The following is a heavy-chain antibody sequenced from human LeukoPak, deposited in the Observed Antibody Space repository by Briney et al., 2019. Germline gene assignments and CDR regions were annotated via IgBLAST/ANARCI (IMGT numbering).Heavy chain of an antibody. J-gene: IGHJ5*02. CDR1: GDSVSSNSVT. CDR2: TYYRSTWYN. Sequence: SQTLSLTCAISGDSVSSNSVTWNWIRQSPSRGLEWLGRTYYRSTWYNDYAVSVRGRITVNPDTSKNQFSLHLNSVTPEDTAVYYCARRLTQYDCFDPWGRGILVTVSS. CDR3: ARRLTQYDCFDP. V-gene: IGHV6-1*01. D-gene: IGHD2-2*01.